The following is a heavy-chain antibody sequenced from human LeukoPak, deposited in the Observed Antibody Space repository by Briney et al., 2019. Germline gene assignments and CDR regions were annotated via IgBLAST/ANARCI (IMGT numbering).Heavy chain of an antibody. CDR3: ARRLAYCGGDCLDAFDI. CDR1: GGSISSYY. J-gene: IGHJ3*02. D-gene: IGHD2-21*02. Sequence: SETLSLTCTVSGGSISSYYWSWIRQPPGKGLEWIGYIHYSGSTNYNPSLKSRVTISVDTSKNQFSLKLSSVTAADTAVYYCARRLAYCGGDCLDAFDIWGQGTMVTVSS. CDR2: IHYSGST. V-gene: IGHV4-59*08.